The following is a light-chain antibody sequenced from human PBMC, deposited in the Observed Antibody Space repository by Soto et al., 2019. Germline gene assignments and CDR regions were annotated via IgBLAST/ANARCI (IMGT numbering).Light chain of an antibody. CDR3: QERSFDSWT. V-gene: IGKV1-9*01. J-gene: IGKJ1*01. Sequence: IQLTQSPVSLSASVGDRVTITCRASQGISRYLAWYQHKPEKDPKLLIYSASTLQSGVPSRFSGSGTGVDFTLTISSLQPEDFATYYWQERSFDSWTFDQGTKVEIK. CDR2: SAS. CDR1: QGISRY.